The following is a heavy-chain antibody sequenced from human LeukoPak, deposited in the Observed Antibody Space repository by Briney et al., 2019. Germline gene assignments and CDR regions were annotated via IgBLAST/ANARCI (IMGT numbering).Heavy chain of an antibody. V-gene: IGHV4-59*01. J-gene: IGHJ6*02. CDR3: ATSSITGTFPGMDV. Sequence: SETLSLTCNVSGDSIRNYSWSWIRQPPGKGLEWIGYIYYSGSTNYNPSLKSRVTISVDTSKNQFSLKLSSVTAADTAVYYCATSSITGTFPGMDVWGQGTTVTVSS. CDR1: GDSIRNYS. CDR2: IYYSGST. D-gene: IGHD1-20*01.